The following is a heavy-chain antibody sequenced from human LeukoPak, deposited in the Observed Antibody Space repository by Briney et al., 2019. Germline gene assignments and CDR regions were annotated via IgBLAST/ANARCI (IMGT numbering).Heavy chain of an antibody. V-gene: IGHV3-7*03. D-gene: IGHD2-15*01. CDR2: IKQDGSEK. CDR1: GFTFSSYW. Sequence: GXSLRLSCAASGFTFSSYWMSWVRQAPGKGLEWVANIKQDGSEKYYVDSVKGRFTISRDKAKNSLYLKMNSVRAEDTAVYYCAKVSRYCSGGSCWYDAFDIWGQGTMVTVSS. CDR3: AKVSRYCSGGSCWYDAFDI. J-gene: IGHJ3*02.